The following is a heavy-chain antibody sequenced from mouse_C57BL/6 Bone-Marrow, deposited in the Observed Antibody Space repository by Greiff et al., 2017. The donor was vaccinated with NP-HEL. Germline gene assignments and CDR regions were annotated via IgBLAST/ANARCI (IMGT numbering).Heavy chain of an antibody. CDR3: ASHSNYERFAY. Sequence: QVQLQQSGPGLVQPSQSLSITCTVSGFSLTSYGVHWVRQSPGKGLEWLGVIWSGGSTDYNAAVISRLSIRKDNSKIQVFFKMNSLQADDTAIYYCASHSNYERFAYWGQGTLVTVSA. D-gene: IGHD2-5*01. CDR2: IWSGGST. V-gene: IGHV2-2*01. CDR1: GFSLTSYG. J-gene: IGHJ3*01.